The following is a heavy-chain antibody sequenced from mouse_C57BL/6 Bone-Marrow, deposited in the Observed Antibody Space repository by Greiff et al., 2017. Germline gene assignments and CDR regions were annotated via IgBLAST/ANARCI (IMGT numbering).Heavy chain of an antibody. Sequence: QVQLQQPGAELVRPGSSVKLSCKASGYTFTSYWMHWVKQRPIQGLEWIGNIDPSASETNYNQKFKDKATLTVDKSSSTAYMQLSSLTSEDSAVYYCARNYGSSYWYFDVWGTGTTVTVSS. CDR3: ARNYGSSYWYFDV. J-gene: IGHJ1*03. D-gene: IGHD1-1*01. CDR1: GYTFTSYW. V-gene: IGHV1-52*01. CDR2: IDPSASET.